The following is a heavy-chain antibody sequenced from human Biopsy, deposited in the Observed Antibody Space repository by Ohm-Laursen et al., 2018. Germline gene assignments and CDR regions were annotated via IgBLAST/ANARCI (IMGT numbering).Heavy chain of an antibody. CDR3: AKCMTGGSNYYFHH. V-gene: IGHV3-33*06. CDR1: GFTFSSYG. CDR2: IWYDGSNK. D-gene: IGHD2-8*01. Sequence: SLRLSYAASGFTFSSYGMHWVRQAPGKGLEWVAAIWYDGSNKNYADSVKGRFTISRDNTKNTLYLQMNSLRGEDTAVYYCAKCMTGGSNYYFHHCGQGTLVTVSS. J-gene: IGHJ4*02.